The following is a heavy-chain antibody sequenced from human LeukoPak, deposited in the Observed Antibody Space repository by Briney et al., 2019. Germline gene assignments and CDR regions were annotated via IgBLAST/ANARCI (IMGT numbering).Heavy chain of an antibody. D-gene: IGHD2-8*01. J-gene: IGHJ4*02. V-gene: IGHV3-21*01. CDR2: ISSSSSYI. Sequence: GGSLRLSCAASGFTFSSYSMNWVRQAPGKGLEWVSSISSSSSYIYYADSVKGRFTISRDNAKNSLYLQMNSLRAEDTAVYYCARALDRGVMVYAGLGYFDYWGQGTLVTVSS. CDR1: GFTFSSYS. CDR3: ARALDRGVMVYAGLGYFDY.